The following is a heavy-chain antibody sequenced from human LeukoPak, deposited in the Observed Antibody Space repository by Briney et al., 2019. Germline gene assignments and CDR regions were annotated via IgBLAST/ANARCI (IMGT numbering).Heavy chain of an antibody. CDR1: GFTFSSYA. CDR2: ISPSGDST. D-gene: IGHD1-1*01. V-gene: IGHV3-23*01. Sequence: GGSLRLSCAASGFTFSSYAMSWVRQAPGRGLEWVSSISPSGDSTYYADSVKGRFTTSRDSSKNTLYLQMNSLRAEDTAVYYCAKGGSSYMYGMDVWGQGTTVTVSS. J-gene: IGHJ6*02. CDR3: AKGGSSYMYGMDV.